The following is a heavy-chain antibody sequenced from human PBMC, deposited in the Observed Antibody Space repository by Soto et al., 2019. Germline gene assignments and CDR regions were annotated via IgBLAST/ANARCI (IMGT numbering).Heavy chain of an antibody. D-gene: IGHD2-15*01. J-gene: IGHJ6*02. Sequence: EVQLVETGGGLIQPGGSLRLSCAASGFTVSSHYMSWVRQAPGKGLEWVSVIYSGGSTYYADSVKGRFTISRDNSKNTLYLQMNSLRAEDTAVYYCARGGGGSRYYYYGMDVWGQGTTVTVSS. CDR2: IYSGGST. V-gene: IGHV3-53*02. CDR1: GFTVSSHY. CDR3: ARGGGGSRYYYYGMDV.